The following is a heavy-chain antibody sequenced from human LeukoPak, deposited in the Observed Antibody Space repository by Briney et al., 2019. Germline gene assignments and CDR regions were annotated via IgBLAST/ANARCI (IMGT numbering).Heavy chain of an antibody. CDR3: AREQSYQHTNVYSYFFDS. Sequence: PSESLSLTCTVSGGSIGWDYRSWVRQSAGKGLEWVGRIYQSSPPNSTPPFTTRLTTSVHTSNNHFSLTLPPVTAPDTAVYYCAREQSYQHTNVYSYFFDSWGQGSLVTVSS. CDR2: IYQSSPP. V-gene: IGHV4-4*07. D-gene: IGHD2-8*01. J-gene: IGHJ4*02. CDR1: GGSIGWDY.